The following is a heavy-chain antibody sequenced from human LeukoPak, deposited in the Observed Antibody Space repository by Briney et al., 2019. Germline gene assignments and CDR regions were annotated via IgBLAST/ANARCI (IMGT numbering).Heavy chain of an antibody. V-gene: IGHV3-23*01. CDR1: GITLSNYG. J-gene: IGHJ4*02. D-gene: IGHD3-22*01. Sequence: GGSLRLSCAVSGITLSNYGMSWVRQAPGKGPEWVAGISGSGGSAYYADAVKGRFTISRDNPKNTLYLQMNSLRVEDTAVYFCAKRGAVIRVILVGFHKEAYYFDSWGQGALVTVSS. CDR3: AKRGAVIRVILVGFHKEAYYFDS. CDR2: ISGSGGSA.